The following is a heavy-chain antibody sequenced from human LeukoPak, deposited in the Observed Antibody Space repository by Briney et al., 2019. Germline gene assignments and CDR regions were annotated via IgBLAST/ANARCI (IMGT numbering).Heavy chain of an antibody. J-gene: IGHJ4*02. D-gene: IGHD1-26*01. CDR3: ARGQTIVGATGDF. Sequence: SETLSLTCTVSGGSISTYYWTWIRQPPGKGLEWVGYIYSSGTTNYNPSLNSRVTISLDTSKNQFSLNLRSVTAADTAVYYCARGQTIVGATGDFWGQGTLVTVS. V-gene: IGHV4-59*08. CDR2: IYSSGTT. CDR1: GGSISTYY.